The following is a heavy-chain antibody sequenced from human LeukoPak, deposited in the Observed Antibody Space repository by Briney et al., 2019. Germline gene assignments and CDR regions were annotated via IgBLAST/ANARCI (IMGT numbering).Heavy chain of an antibody. V-gene: IGHV3-53*01. J-gene: IGHJ4*02. Sequence: PGGSLRLSCAASGFTVSSNYMNWVRQAPGKGLEWVSVIYSGGSTNYADSVKGRFTISRDNSKNTLYLQMNSLRAEDTAVYYCIHGYTLDFCGQGTLVTVSS. CDR3: IHGYTLDF. CDR2: IYSGGST. D-gene: IGHD5-18*01. CDR1: GFTVSSNY.